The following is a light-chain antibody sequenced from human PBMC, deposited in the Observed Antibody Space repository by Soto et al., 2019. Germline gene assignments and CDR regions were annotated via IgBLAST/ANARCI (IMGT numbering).Light chain of an antibody. J-gene: IGKJ4*01. V-gene: IGKV3-20*01. CDR1: QSVSSSY. CDR2: DAS. Sequence: EMVMTHSPCTLSLSPGESATLSCRASQSVSSSYLAWYQQKPGQAPRLLIYDASSRATGIPDRFSGGGSGTDFTLTISRLEPEDFAVYYCQQFSSYPLTFGGGTKVAIK. CDR3: QQFSSYPLT.